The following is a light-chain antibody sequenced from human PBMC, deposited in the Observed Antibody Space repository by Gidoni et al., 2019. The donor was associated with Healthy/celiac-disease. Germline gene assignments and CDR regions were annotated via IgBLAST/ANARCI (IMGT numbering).Light chain of an antibody. Sequence: NFMLPPPHSVSESPGKSVTISCTRSSGSIASNYVQWYQQRPGSSPTTVIYEDNQRPSGVPDRFSGSIDSSSNSASLTISGLKTEDEADYYCQSYDSSSWVFGGGTKLTVL. CDR3: QSYDSSSWV. CDR2: EDN. J-gene: IGLJ3*02. CDR1: SGSIASNY. V-gene: IGLV6-57*01.